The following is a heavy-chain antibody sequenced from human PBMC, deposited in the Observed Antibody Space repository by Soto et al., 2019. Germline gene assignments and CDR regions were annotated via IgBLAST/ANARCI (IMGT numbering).Heavy chain of an antibody. J-gene: IGHJ4*02. CDR3: ARGHDSSSSYDY. Sequence: PGGSLRLSCAASGFTFSSYSMNWVRQAPGKGLEWVSSISSSSSYIYYADSVKGRFTISRDNAKNSLYLQMNSLRAEDTAVYYCARGHDSSSSYDYWGQGTLVTVSS. CDR2: ISSSSSYI. CDR1: GFTFSSYS. V-gene: IGHV3-21*01. D-gene: IGHD6-6*01.